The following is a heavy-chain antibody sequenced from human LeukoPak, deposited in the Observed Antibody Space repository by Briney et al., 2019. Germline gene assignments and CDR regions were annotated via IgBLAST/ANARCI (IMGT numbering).Heavy chain of an antibody. CDR2: IKTDGSLT. J-gene: IGHJ4*02. CDR1: GFTFSSYW. CDR3: ASVVSVTSGVDF. D-gene: IGHD2-2*01. Sequence: GGSLRLSCVASGFTFSSYWMTWVRQAPGKGLEWVANIKTDGSLTYYVDSVKGRFTISRDNAKNSLYLQMNSLRAEDTAVYYCASVVSVTSGVDFWGQGTLVTVSS. V-gene: IGHV3-7*01.